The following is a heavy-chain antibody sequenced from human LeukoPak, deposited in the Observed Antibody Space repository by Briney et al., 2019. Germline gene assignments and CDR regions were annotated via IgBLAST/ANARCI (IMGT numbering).Heavy chain of an antibody. CDR2: LYISGST. CDR1: GASISSYY. CDR3: ARDPSGSLYFDY. V-gene: IGHV4-4*07. D-gene: IGHD3-10*01. J-gene: IGHJ4*02. Sequence: SETLSLTCTVSGASISSYYYTWIRQTAGRGLEWIGRLYISGSTDYNPSLKSRVTISVDTSKNQFSLKLTSATAADTAVYFCARDPSGSLYFDYWGQGVLVTVSS.